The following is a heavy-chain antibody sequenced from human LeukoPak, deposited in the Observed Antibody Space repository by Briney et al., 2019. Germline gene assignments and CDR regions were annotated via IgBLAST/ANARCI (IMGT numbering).Heavy chain of an antibody. V-gene: IGHV4-30-4*01. D-gene: IGHD2-2*02. CDR1: GGSISSGDYY. CDR3: ARYQLLYPLSSMDV. CDR2: IYYSGST. J-gene: IGHJ6*02. Sequence: VKPSQTLSLTCTVSGGSISSGDYYWSWIRQPPGKGLEWIGYIYYSGSTYYNPSLKSRVTISVDTSKNQFSLKLSSVTAADTAVYYCARYQLLYPLSSMDVWGQGTTVTVSS.